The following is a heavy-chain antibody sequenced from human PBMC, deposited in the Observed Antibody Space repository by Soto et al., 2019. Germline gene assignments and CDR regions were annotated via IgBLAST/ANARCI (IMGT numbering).Heavy chain of an antibody. V-gene: IGHV3-23*01. CDR2: MSGSGGST. CDR3: MSLYSYGSCSYYR. CDR1: GFTFSTYA. D-gene: IGHD3-10*01. Sequence: EVQLLESGGGLVQPGGSLRLSCAASGFTFSTYAMSWVRQAPGKGLELVSGMSGSGGSTYYADSVKGRFTISRDNSTNPLYLQVPGLRAEDTAVYYAMSLYSYGSCSYYRWGQGTLVTFSS. J-gene: IGHJ4*02.